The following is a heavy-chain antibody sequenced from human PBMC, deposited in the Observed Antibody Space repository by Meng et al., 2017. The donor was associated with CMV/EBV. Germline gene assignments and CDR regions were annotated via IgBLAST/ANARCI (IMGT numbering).Heavy chain of an antibody. CDR3: ARGWLLGFDY. CDR2: IRYDGSNK. J-gene: IGHJ4*02. Sequence: LSLTCAASGFTFSSYGMHWVRQAPGKGLEWVAFIRYDGSNKYYVDSVKGRFTISRDNAKNPLYLQMNSLRAEDTAVYYCARGWLLGFDYWGQGTLVTVSS. D-gene: IGHD2-15*01. V-gene: IGHV3-30*02. CDR1: GFTFSSYG.